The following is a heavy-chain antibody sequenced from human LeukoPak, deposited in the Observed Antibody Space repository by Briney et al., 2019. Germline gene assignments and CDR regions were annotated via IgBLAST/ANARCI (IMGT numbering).Heavy chain of an antibody. Sequence: SETLSLTCTVSGGSISSYYWSWIRQPPGKGLEWIGYIYYSGSTNYNPSLKSRVTISVDTSKNQFSLRLSSVTASDTAVYYCARHFIAGRAGGRFDPWGQGILVTVS. CDR3: ARHFIAGRAGGRFDP. V-gene: IGHV4-59*08. D-gene: IGHD6-6*01. CDR2: IYYSGST. CDR1: GGSISSYY. J-gene: IGHJ5*02.